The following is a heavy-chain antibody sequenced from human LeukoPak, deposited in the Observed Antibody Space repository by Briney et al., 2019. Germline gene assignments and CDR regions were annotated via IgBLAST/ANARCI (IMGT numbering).Heavy chain of an antibody. CDR1: GGSISTYY. Sequence: SETLSLTCTVSGGSISTYYWTWIRKPPGEGLEGVGYMFYSGGTEYNPSLYSRVTISVDTSKNQFSLKLRSVTAADTALYYCARGTWELLGGFDYWGQGILVTVSS. CDR2: MFYSGGT. D-gene: IGHD1-26*01. J-gene: IGHJ4*02. CDR3: ARGTWELLGGFDY. V-gene: IGHV4-59*01.